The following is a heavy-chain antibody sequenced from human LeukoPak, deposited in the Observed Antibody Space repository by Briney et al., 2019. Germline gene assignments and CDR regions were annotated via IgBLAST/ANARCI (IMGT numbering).Heavy chain of an antibody. CDR1: GFIFNNYA. Sequence: PGGSLRLSCAGSGFIFNNYAMHWVRQAPGKGLEWVSAISGSGGSTYYADSVKGRFTISRDNSKNTLYLQMNSLRAEDTAVYYCAKIGYSYGCIDYWGQGTLVTVSS. CDR3: AKIGYSYGCIDY. CDR2: ISGSGGST. J-gene: IGHJ4*02. D-gene: IGHD5-18*01. V-gene: IGHV3-23*01.